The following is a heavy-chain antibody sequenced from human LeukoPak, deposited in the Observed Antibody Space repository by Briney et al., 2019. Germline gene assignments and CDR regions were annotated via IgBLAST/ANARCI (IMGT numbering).Heavy chain of an antibody. Sequence: GGSLRLSCAASGFTFSSYSMNWVRQAPGKGLEWVSYITSSSGATYYAASVTGRFTISRDNAKNLLYLQMNRLRAEDTAVYYCASSSMLVASHYFDYWGQGTLVTASS. CDR3: ASSSMLVASHYFDY. CDR1: GFTFSSYS. CDR2: ITSSSGAT. V-gene: IGHV3-48*04. D-gene: IGHD2-15*01. J-gene: IGHJ4*02.